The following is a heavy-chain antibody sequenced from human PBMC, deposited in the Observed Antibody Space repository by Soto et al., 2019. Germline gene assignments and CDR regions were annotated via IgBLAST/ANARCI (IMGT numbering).Heavy chain of an antibody. Sequence: GGSLRLSCAASGFTFSSYAMSWVRQAPGKGLEWVSAISGSGGSTYYADSVNGRFTISRDDAKNSLYLQMNSRRADDTAVFYWAGGGGSYLPDYWGQGTLVTVSS. D-gene: IGHD1-26*01. J-gene: IGHJ4*02. CDR3: AGGGGSYLPDY. V-gene: IGHV3-23*01. CDR2: ISGSGGST. CDR1: GFTFSSYA.